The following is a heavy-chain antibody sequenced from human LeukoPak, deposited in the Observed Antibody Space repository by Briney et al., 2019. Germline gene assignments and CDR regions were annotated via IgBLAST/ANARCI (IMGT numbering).Heavy chain of an antibody. J-gene: IGHJ4*02. CDR3: ARISRGSYRQWDY. V-gene: IGHV4-34*01. CDR2: INHSGST. D-gene: IGHD3-16*02. CDR1: GGSFSGYY. Sequence: PSETLSLTCAVYGGSFSGYYWSWIRRPPGKGLEWIGEINHSGSTNYNPSLKSRVTISVDTSKNQFSLKLSSVTAADTAVYYCARISRGSYRQWDYWGQGTLVTVSS.